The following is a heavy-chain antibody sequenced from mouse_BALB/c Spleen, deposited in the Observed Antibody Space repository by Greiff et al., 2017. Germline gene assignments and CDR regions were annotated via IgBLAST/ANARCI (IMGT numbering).Heavy chain of an antibody. V-gene: IGHV5-6-3*01. Sequence: EVKVEESGGGLVQPGGSLKLSCAASGFTFSSYGMSWVRQTPDKRLELVATINSNGGSTYYPDSVKGRFTISRDNAKNTLYLQMSSLKSEDTAMYYCARSSSFAMDYWGQGTSVTVSS. CDR3: ARSSSFAMDY. CDR1: GFTFSSYG. CDR2: INSNGGST. D-gene: IGHD1-1*01. J-gene: IGHJ4*01.